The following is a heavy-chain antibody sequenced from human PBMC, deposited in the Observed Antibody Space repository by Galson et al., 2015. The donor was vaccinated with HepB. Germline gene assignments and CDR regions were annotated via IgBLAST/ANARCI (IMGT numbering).Heavy chain of an antibody. D-gene: IGHD3-10*01. Sequence: SVKVSCKASGYTFTSYAMHWVRQAPGQRLEWMGWINAGNGNTKYSQKFQGRVTITRDTSASTAYMELSSLRSEDTAVYYCARVGAGSPEDYYYYYGMDVWGQGTTVTVSS. CDR1: GYTFTSYA. J-gene: IGHJ6*02. V-gene: IGHV1-3*01. CDR3: ARVGAGSPEDYYYYYGMDV. CDR2: INAGNGNT.